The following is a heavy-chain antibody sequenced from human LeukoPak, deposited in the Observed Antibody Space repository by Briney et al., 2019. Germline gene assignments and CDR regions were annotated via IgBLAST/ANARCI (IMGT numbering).Heavy chain of an antibody. CDR1: GYTFTSYY. D-gene: IGHD6-19*01. Sequence: ASVKVSCKASGYTFTSYYMHWVRQAPGQGLEWMGIISPSGGSTSYAQKFQGRVTMTRDMSTSTVYMELSSLRSEDAAVYYCARDRGSGWSYYYYMDVWGKGTTVTVSS. CDR2: ISPSGGST. J-gene: IGHJ6*03. CDR3: ARDRGSGWSYYYYMDV. V-gene: IGHV1-46*01.